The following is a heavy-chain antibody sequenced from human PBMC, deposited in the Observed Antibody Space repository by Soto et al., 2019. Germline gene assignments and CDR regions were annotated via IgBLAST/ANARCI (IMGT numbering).Heavy chain of an antibody. CDR1: GYTFTGYY. CDR3: AREFRGWEVGSRVNWFDP. CDR2: INPNSGGT. J-gene: IGHJ5*02. Sequence: ASVKVSCKASGYTFTGYYMHWVRQAPGQGLEWMGWINPNSGGTNYAQKFQGWVTMTRDTSISTAYTELSRLRSDDTAVYYCAREFRGWEVGSRVNWFDPWGQGTLVTVSS. V-gene: IGHV1-2*04. D-gene: IGHD3-10*01.